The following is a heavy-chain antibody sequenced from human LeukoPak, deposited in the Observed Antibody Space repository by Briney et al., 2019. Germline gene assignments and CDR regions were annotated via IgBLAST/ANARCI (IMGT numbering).Heavy chain of an antibody. CDR3: AKDKRTGYYPSWYFAL. D-gene: IGHD3/OR15-3a*01. CDR2: ISWDGGST. CDR1: RSTFYTYT. Sequence: GGSLRLSCAATRSTFYTYTMHSLRQAPGKGLEWVSLISWDGGSTYYADSVKGRFTISRDNSKNSLYLQMNSLRTEDTALYYCAKDKRTGYYPSWYFALWGRGTLVTVSS. V-gene: IGHV3-43*01. J-gene: IGHJ2*01.